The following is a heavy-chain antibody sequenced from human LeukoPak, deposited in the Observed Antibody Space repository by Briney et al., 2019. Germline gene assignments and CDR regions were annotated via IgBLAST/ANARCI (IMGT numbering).Heavy chain of an antibody. D-gene: IGHD4-23*01. CDR2: INSDGSGT. Sequence: PGGSLRLSCAASGFTFSSYWMHWVRQAPGKGLVWISRINSDGSGTSYADSVKGRFTISRDNAKNTLHLQMNSLRAEDTAVYYCARADDGANSWVNYWGQGTLVTVSS. V-gene: IGHV3-74*01. CDR1: GFTFSSYW. J-gene: IGHJ4*02. CDR3: ARADDGANSWVNY.